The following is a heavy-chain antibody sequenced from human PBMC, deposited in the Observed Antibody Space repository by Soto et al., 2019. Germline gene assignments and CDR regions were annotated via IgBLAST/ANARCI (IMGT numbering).Heavy chain of an antibody. Sequence: QVQLVQSGAEVKKPGSSVKVSCKASGGTFSSYTISWVRQAPGQGLEWMGRIIPILGIANYAQKFQGRVTITADKSTSTAYMELSSLRSEDTAVYYCAIASIAAAGDVDNWFDPWGQGTLVTVSS. CDR1: GGTFSSYT. J-gene: IGHJ5*02. CDR2: IIPILGIA. D-gene: IGHD6-13*01. CDR3: AIASIAAAGDVDNWFDP. V-gene: IGHV1-69*02.